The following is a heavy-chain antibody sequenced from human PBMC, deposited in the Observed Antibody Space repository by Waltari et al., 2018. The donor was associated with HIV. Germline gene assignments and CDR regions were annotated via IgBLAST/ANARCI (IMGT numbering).Heavy chain of an antibody. Sequence: QLVESGGGLIQPGGSLRLSCAASGFTVNSNYVNWVRQAPGKGLEWVSVSYSGGSTYYADSVKGRFTISRDNSKNTIYLQMNSLRAEDTAVYYCARDRPNYYDSSGYSSVFDVWGQGTMVTVSS. CDR3: ARDRPNYYDSSGYSSVFDV. CDR1: GFTVNSNY. J-gene: IGHJ3*01. V-gene: IGHV3-53*01. D-gene: IGHD3-22*01. CDR2: SYSGGST.